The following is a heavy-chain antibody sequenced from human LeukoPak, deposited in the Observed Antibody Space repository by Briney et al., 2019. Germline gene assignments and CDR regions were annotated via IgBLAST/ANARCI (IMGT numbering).Heavy chain of an antibody. CDR3: ARDYGGNPVDAFDI. D-gene: IGHD4-23*01. Sequence: GGSLRLSCAASGFTFGSYSMNWVRQAPGKGLEWVSSISSSSSYIYYADSVKGRFTISRDDAKNSLYLQMNSLRAEDTAVYYCARDYGGNPVDAFDIWGQGTMVTVSS. V-gene: IGHV3-21*01. CDR1: GFTFGSYS. J-gene: IGHJ3*02. CDR2: ISSSSSYI.